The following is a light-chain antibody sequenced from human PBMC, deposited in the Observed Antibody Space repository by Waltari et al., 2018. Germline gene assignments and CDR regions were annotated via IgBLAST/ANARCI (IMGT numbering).Light chain of an antibody. CDR2: AAS. CDR1: EDISAF. V-gene: IGKV1-9*01. Sequence: QLTQSPSLSASVGDRVTITCRASEDISAFLAWFQQKPGKAPELLIFAASNLQSGVPSRFSGSGSGTDLTLTISSLQPEDFATYYCQHIKNFPLSFGGGTKVEIK. J-gene: IGKJ4*01. CDR3: QHIKNFPLS.